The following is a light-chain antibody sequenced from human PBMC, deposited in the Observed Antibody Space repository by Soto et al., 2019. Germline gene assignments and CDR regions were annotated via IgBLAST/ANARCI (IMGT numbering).Light chain of an antibody. V-gene: IGKV3-20*01. J-gene: IGKJ1*01. CDR1: QSVSSSF. CDR3: QQYHSSPWT. CDR2: GAS. Sequence: EIVLTQSPGTLSLSPGERATLSCRASQSVSSSFLAWYQQKPGQAPRLLIYGASSRATGIPDRFSGSGSGTGFTLTISRLEPEDFAVYFCQQYHSSPWTFGEGTKVEIK.